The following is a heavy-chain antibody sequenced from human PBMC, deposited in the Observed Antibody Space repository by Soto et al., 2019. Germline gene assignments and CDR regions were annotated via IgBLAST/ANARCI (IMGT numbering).Heavy chain of an antibody. D-gene: IGHD3-16*01. Sequence: QVQLVQSGAEEKKPGASVKVSCKASGYTFTNYAMHWVRQAPGQRLEWMGWINPGNGDTKYSQKFQGRVTITRDTSASTADMDLSSLSSEDTAVYYCARVLIWFGGWFDSWGQGTLVTVS. CDR3: ARVLIWFGGWFDS. CDR2: INPGNGDT. V-gene: IGHV1-3*05. CDR1: GYTFTNYA. J-gene: IGHJ5*01.